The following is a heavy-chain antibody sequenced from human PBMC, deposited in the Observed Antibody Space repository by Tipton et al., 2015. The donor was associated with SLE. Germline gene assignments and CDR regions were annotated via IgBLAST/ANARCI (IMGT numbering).Heavy chain of an antibody. V-gene: IGHV4-39*07. CDR2: IHYSGST. Sequence: TLSLTCTVSGGSISRSSFYWGWIRQPPGKKLEWLGSIHYSGSTYYNPSLKSRVNITVDTSKTQFSLSLTSVTAADTAMYYCARGHPGNSFDYWGQGTLVTVSS. CDR1: GGSISRSSFY. J-gene: IGHJ4*02. CDR3: ARGHPGNSFDY. D-gene: IGHD1-14*01.